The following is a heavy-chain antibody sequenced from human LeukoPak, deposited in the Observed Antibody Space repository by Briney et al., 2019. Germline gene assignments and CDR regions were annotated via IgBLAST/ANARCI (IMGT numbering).Heavy chain of an antibody. CDR3: ARVCSGGSCLDY. J-gene: IGHJ4*02. CDR2: MNPHSGDA. V-gene: IGHV1-8*01. CDR1: GYTFTSYY. D-gene: IGHD2-15*01. Sequence: ASVKVSCKTSGYTFTSYYINWVRQATGQGLEWMGRMNPHSGDADYAQNIQGRLTMTRSTAITTAYMELSSLTSEDTAVYYCARVCSGGSCLDYWGQGTLVTVYS.